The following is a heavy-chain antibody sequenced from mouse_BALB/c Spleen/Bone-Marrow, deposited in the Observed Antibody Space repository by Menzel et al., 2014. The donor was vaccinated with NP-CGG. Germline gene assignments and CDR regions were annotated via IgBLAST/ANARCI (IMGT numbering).Heavy chain of an antibody. V-gene: IGHV5-6-3*01. CDR3: ARVWYFDY. CDR1: GFTFSSYG. CDR2: INSNGGST. Sequence: EVQLVESGGGLVQPGGSLKLSCAASGFTFSSYGMSWVRQTPDKRLGLVATINSNGGSTYYPDSVKGRFTISRDNAKNTLYLQMSSLKSEDTAMYYCARVWYFDYWGQGTRLTVSS. J-gene: IGHJ2*03.